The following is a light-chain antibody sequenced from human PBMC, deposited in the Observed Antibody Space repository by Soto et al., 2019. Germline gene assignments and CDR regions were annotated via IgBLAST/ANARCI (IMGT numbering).Light chain of an antibody. CDR1: SSDVGGYNY. CDR2: EVN. J-gene: IGLJ1*01. V-gene: IGLV2-8*01. CDR3: SSQAGSRNV. Sequence: QSVLTQPPSASGSPGQSVAISCTGTSSDVGGYNYVSWYQQHPGKAPKLMIYEVNKRPSGVPDRFSGSKSGNTASLTVSGPQVEDEDDYYCSSQAGSRNVFGTGTKVTVL.